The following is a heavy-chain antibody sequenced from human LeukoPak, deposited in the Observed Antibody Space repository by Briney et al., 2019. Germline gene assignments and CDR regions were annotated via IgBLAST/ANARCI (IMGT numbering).Heavy chain of an antibody. V-gene: IGHV5-51*01. CDR2: INPGDSNT. J-gene: IGHJ5*01. D-gene: IGHD3-16*02. CDR3: ARQNRTHPRINGSDS. Sequence: GESLKSSSKGSGYSFITSCISWVGQMPGKGLEWMGIINPGDSNTKYSPSVQGQVTISVDKSIGTAYLQWNSLKASDTAIYYCARQNRTHPRINGSDSWGQGTLVTVSS. CDR1: GYSFITSC.